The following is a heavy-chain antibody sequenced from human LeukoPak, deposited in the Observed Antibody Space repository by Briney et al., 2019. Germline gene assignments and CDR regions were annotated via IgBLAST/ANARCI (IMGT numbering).Heavy chain of an antibody. D-gene: IGHD1-14*01. CDR1: GDSFSSGDFY. CDR2: IYYSGNT. V-gene: IGHV4-30-4*01. CDR3: ARDPEGY. J-gene: IGHJ4*02. Sequence: SETLSLTCTVSGDSFSSGDFYWSWIRQPPGKGLEWIGYIYYSGNTYYNPSVKSRVTISVDTSKNQFSLKLSSVTAADTAVYYCARDPEGYWGQGTLVTVSS.